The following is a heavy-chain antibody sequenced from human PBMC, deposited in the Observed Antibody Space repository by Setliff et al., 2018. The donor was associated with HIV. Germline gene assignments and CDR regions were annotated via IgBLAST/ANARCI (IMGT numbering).Heavy chain of an antibody. Sequence: SETLSLTCAVSGVSISSSNWWTWVRQPPGKGLEWIGEVSHSGSTNYNPSLKSRVTISVDKSKNQLSLKLSSVTAADAAVYYCARDQRLSYWGQGTLVTVSS. V-gene: IGHV4-4*02. CDR3: ARDQRLSY. CDR2: VSHSGST. J-gene: IGHJ4*02. CDR1: GVSISSSNW.